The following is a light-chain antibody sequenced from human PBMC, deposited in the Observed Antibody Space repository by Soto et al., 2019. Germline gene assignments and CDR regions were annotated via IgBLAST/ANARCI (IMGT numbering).Light chain of an antibody. Sequence: EIVLTQSPATLSLSPGERATLSCRTIQSVSSYLSWYQQKPGQAPRLLINDAFNRATGIPARFSGSVSGTDFTLTISSLEPEDFAVYYCQQRSNWPLTFGGGTKVEIK. CDR3: QQRSNWPLT. V-gene: IGKV3-11*01. CDR1: QSVSSY. J-gene: IGKJ4*01. CDR2: DAF.